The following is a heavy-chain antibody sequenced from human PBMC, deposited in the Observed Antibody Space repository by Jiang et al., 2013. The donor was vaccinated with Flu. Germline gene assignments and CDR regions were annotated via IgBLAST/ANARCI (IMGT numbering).Heavy chain of an antibody. D-gene: IGHD2-2*03. J-gene: IGHJ6*02. V-gene: IGHV3-33*08. CDR3: ARDGYCSSTSCHFFGGMDV. Sequence: VQLLESGGGVVQPGRSLRLSCAASGFTFSSYGMHWVRQAPGKGLEWVAVIWYDGSNKYYADSVKGRFTISRDNSKNTLYLQMNSLRAEDTAVYYCARDGYCSSTSCHFFGGMDVWGQGTTVTVSS. CDR1: GFTFSSYG. CDR2: IWYDGSNK.